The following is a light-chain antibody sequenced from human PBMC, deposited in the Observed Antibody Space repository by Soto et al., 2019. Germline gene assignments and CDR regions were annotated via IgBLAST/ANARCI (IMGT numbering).Light chain of an antibody. Sequence: EIVFTQSPATLSLSPGERATLSCRASQSVSSYLAWYQQKPGQAPRLLIYDASNRATGIPARFSGSGSGTDFTLTISSLEPEDFAVYYCQQRSNWPRTVGQGTRLQIK. J-gene: IGKJ5*01. V-gene: IGKV3-11*01. CDR2: DAS. CDR3: QQRSNWPRT. CDR1: QSVSSY.